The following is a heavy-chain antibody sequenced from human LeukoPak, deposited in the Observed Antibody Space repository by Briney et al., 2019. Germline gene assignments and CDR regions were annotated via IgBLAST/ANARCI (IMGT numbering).Heavy chain of an antibody. CDR1: GGSISRGGYY. J-gene: IGHJ4*02. CDR3: AGNRGHRYGQLDY. V-gene: IGHV4-31*03. D-gene: IGHD5-18*01. Sequence: SQTLSLTCTVSGGSISRGGYYWSWIRQHPGKGLEWIGYIYYSGSTYYNSSLKSRVTRSVDTSKNQFYLKLSLVAGADTAVYYCAGNRGHRYGQLDYWGRGTVVSVS. CDR2: IYYSGST.